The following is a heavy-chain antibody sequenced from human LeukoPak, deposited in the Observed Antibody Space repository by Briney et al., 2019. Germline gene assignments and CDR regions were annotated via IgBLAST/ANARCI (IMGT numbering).Heavy chain of an antibody. CDR2: INHSGST. J-gene: IGHJ4*02. CDR1: GGSFSGYY. CDR3: AREEDYFDY. V-gene: IGHV4-34*01. Sequence: SETLSLTCAIYGGSFSGYYWSWIRQPPGKGLEWIGEINHSGSTNYNPSLKSRVTISVDTSRNQFSLKLSSVTAADTAVYYCAREEDYFDYWGQGTLVTVSS.